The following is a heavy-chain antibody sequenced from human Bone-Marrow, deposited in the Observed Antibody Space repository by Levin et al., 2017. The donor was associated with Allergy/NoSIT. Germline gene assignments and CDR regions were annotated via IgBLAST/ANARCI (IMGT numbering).Heavy chain of an antibody. J-gene: IGHJ4*02. Sequence: PGGSLRLSCAASGFSFTTYWMHWVRQGPGTGLLWVSSINHDGTRIHYADSVKGRFTISRDNAKNTVHLQMNNLRVEDTAVYYCTNSPGAGRGNKDWGQGTLVTVSS. CDR1: GFSFTTYW. CDR2: INHDGTRI. V-gene: IGHV3-74*01. CDR3: TNSPGAGRGNKD. D-gene: IGHD3-10*01.